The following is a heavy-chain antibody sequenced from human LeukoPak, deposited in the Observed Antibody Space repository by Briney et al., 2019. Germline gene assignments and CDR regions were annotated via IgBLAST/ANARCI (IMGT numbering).Heavy chain of an antibody. CDR2: IIPIFGTA. CDR3: AILSTTGY. V-gene: IGHV1-69*05. Sequence: ASVKVSCKAPGGTFSSYGISWVRQAPGQGLEWMGGIIPIFGTANYAQKFQGRVTINTDESTSTAYMELSSLRSEDTAVYYCAILSTTGYWGQGTLVTVSS. D-gene: IGHD2/OR15-2a*01. CDR1: GGTFSSYG. J-gene: IGHJ4*02.